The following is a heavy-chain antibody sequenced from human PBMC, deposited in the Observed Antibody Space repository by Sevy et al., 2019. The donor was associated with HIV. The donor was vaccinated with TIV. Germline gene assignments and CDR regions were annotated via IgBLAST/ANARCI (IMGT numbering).Heavy chain of an antibody. CDR3: ARGRVVVVTALIPRGRNWFDP. CDR1: GGSFSGYY. V-gene: IGHV4-34*01. D-gene: IGHD2-21*02. CDR2: INHSGST. Sequence: SETLSLTCAVYGGSFSGYYWSWIRQPPGKGLEWIGEINHSGSTNYNPSLKSRVTISVDTSKNQFSLKLSSVTAADTAVYYCARGRVVVVTALIPRGRNWFDPWGQGTLVTVSS. J-gene: IGHJ5*02.